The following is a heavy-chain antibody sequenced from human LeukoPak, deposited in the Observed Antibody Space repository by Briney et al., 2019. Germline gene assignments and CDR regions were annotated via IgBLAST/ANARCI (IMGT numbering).Heavy chain of an antibody. V-gene: IGHV4-61*02. Sequence: PSETLSLTCTVSGGSISSGSYYWSWIRQPAGKGLEWIGRIYTSGSTNYNPSLKSRVTISVDTSKNQFSLKLSSVTAADTAVYYCARHTGGRPQYYGSGRFYRLEYFDYWGQGTLVTVSS. CDR1: GGSISSGSYY. D-gene: IGHD3-10*01. CDR2: IYTSGST. J-gene: IGHJ4*02. CDR3: ARHTGGRPQYYGSGRFYRLEYFDY.